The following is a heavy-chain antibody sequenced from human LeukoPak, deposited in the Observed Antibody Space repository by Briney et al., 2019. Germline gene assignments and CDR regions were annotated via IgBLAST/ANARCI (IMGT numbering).Heavy chain of an antibody. CDR3: AKDLISPRSVGSSEKLDY. J-gene: IGHJ4*02. CDR2: IFGSGIDT. Sequence: GGSLRLSCAASGFTFTSYAMSWVRQAPGKGLEWVSSIFGSGIDTQYADSVKGRFTISRDNSKNTLYLEMNSLRPEDTAIYYCAKDLISPRSVGSSEKLDYWGQGTLVTVSS. D-gene: IGHD3-10*01. V-gene: IGHV3-23*01. CDR1: GFTFTSYA.